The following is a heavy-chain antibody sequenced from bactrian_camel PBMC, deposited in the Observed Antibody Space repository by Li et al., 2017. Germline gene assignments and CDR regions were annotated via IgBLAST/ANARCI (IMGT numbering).Heavy chain of an antibody. J-gene: IGHJ4*01. CDR2: IDRNGYP. V-gene: IGHV3S53*01. Sequence: HVQLVESGGGSVPAGGSLRLSCVASGYDVSRGYMAWFRQAPGKEREGVAAIDRNGYPTYTYSVSNRFTISKDNVKNTLYLDMNNLQLEDTAMYFCAADDFNLQLARHYRYWGQGTQVTVS. D-gene: IGHD2*01. CDR3: AADDFNLQLARHYRY. CDR1: GYDVSRGY.